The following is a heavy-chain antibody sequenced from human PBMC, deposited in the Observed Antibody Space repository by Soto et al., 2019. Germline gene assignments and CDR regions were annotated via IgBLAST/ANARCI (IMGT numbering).Heavy chain of an antibody. CDR3: AKDWWFGAFDY. V-gene: IGHV3-7*01. D-gene: IGHD3-10*01. CDR1: GFTFSNHW. CDR2: IKEDGSEK. J-gene: IGHJ4*02. Sequence: GGSLRLSCAASGFTFSNHWMTWVRQAPGKGLECVANIKEDGSEKYYVDSVKGRFTISRDNAKNSLYLQMNSLRAEDTAVYYCAKDWWFGAFDYWGQGTPVTVSS.